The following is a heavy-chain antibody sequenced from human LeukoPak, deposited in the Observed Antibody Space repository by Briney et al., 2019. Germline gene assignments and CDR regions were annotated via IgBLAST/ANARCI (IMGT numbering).Heavy chain of an antibody. CDR2: FYHSGST. J-gene: IGHJ5*02. CDR1: GGSISSGGYS. Sequence: SQTLSLTCAVSGGSISSGGYSWSWIRQPPGKGLEWIGYFYHSGSTYYNPSPKSRVIISVDRSKNQFSLKPSSVAAADTAVYYCARSIVLLPAAIGWFDPWGQGTLVTVSS. CDR3: ARSIVLLPAAIGWFDP. V-gene: IGHV4-30-2*01. D-gene: IGHD2-2*01.